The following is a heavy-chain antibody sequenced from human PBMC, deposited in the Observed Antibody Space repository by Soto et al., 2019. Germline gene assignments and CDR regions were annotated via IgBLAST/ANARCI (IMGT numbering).Heavy chain of an antibody. J-gene: IGHJ4*02. D-gene: IGHD3-22*01. CDR1: GGSISSGDYY. V-gene: IGHV4-30-4*01. CDR2: IYYSGST. CDR3: AREVKAYYYDSSPAAIDY. Sequence: PSETLALTCTVSGGSISSGDYYWSWISQPPGKGLEWIGYIYYSGSTYYNPSLKSRVTISVDTSKNQFSLKLSSVTAADTAVYYCAREVKAYYYDSSPAAIDYWGQGTLVTVSS.